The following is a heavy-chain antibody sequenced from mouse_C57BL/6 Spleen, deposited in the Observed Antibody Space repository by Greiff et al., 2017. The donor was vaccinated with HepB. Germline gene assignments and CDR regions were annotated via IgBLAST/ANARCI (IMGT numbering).Heavy chain of an antibody. Sequence: QVQLQQPGTELVKPGASVKLSCKASGYTFTSYWMHWVKQRPGQGLEWIGNINPSNGGTNYNEKFKGKATLTVDKSSSTAYMQLSSLTSEDSAVYYCAITGPRDGYFDVWGTGTTVTVSS. CDR1: GYTFTSYW. D-gene: IGHD1-3*01. CDR2: INPSNGGT. CDR3: AITGPRDGYFDV. V-gene: IGHV1-53*01. J-gene: IGHJ1*03.